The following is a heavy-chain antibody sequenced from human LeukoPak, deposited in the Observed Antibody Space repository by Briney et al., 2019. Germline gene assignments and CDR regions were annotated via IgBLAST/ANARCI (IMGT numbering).Heavy chain of an antibody. D-gene: IGHD2-2*01. V-gene: IGHV1-8*01. Sequence: ASVKVSCKASGYTFTSYDINWVRQATGQGLEWMGWMNPNSGNTGYAQKFQGRVTMTRNTSISTAYMELSSLRSEDTAVYCCAREYCSSTSCYGWGYYYYGMDVWGQGTTVTVS. J-gene: IGHJ6*02. CDR3: AREYCSSTSCYGWGYYYYGMDV. CDR2: MNPNSGNT. CDR1: GYTFTSYD.